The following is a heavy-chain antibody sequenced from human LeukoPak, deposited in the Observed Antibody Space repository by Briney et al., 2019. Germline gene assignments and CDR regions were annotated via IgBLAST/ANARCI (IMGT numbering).Heavy chain of an antibody. V-gene: IGHV4-30-2*01. CDR2: IYHSGST. CDR1: GGSISSGCYS. J-gene: IGHJ6*04. Sequence: SQTLSLTRAVSGGSISSGCYSGSWIRQPPGKGLEWIGYIYHSGSTYYNPSLKSRVTISVDRSKYQFSLKLSSVTAADTAVYYCARAGYGSGPREAYYYGMDVWGKGTTVTVSS. D-gene: IGHD3-10*01. CDR3: ARAGYGSGPREAYYYGMDV.